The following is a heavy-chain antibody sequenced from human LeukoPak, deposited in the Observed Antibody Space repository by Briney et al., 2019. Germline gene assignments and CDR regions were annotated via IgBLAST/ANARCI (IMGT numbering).Heavy chain of an antibody. J-gene: IGHJ5*02. CDR1: GGSFRGYS. D-gene: IGHD3-9*01. V-gene: IGHV4-34*01. CDR3: ARGVLRYVDWQLRYFDA. CDR2: INQSGIT. Sequence: SQTLSLTCTVYGGSFRGYSWTWIRQPPGRELEWICEINQSGITNYKSSLKSRVTISLDTFKNHLSLNLTSVTAADTAVYYCARGVLRYVDWQLRYFDAWGQGTLVSVSS.